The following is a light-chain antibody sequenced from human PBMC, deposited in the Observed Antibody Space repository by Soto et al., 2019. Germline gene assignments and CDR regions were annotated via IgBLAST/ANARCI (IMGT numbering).Light chain of an antibody. Sequence: AIRMTQSPSSFSASTGDRVTITCRASQGISSYLAWYQQKPGKAPKLLIYAASTLQSGVTSRFSGSGSGTDFTLTISGLQSEDFATYYCQQYYSYPRTFGQGTKVEIK. V-gene: IGKV1-8*01. J-gene: IGKJ1*01. CDR1: QGISSY. CDR2: AAS. CDR3: QQYYSYPRT.